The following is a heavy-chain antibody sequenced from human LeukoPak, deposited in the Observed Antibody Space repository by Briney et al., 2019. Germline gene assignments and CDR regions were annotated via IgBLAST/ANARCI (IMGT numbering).Heavy chain of an antibody. V-gene: IGHV3-23*01. D-gene: IGHD5-24*01. J-gene: IGHJ3*02. CDR1: GFTFSSYA. CDR2: ISGSGDGT. Sequence: GGSLRLSCVVSGFTFSSYAMTWVRQAPGKGLEWVSAISGSGDGTYYADSVKGRFTISRDNSKNTLFVQMDSLRAEDTAIYYCAKVDGYHPFGAFDIWGRGTMVTVSS. CDR3: AKVDGYHPFGAFDI.